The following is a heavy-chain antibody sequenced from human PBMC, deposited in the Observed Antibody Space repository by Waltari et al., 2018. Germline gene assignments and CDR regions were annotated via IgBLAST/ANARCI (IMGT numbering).Heavy chain of an antibody. Sequence: ELQLLESGGSFVQPGRSLRLSCTGSGFTFGDYAMSWFRQAPGKGLDWLGYIRNEFYGGTTEYAASVKGRFTVSRDDSTGIAYLQLNSLKTEDTAVYHCARLRSWGYFDYWGQGTLVTVSS. CDR1: GFTFGDYA. J-gene: IGHJ4*02. CDR3: ARLRSWGYFDY. V-gene: IGHV3-49*03. D-gene: IGHD5-12*01. CDR2: IRNEFYGGTT.